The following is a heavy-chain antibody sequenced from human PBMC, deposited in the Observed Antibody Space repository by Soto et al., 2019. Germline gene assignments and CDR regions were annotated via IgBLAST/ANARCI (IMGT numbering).Heavy chain of an antibody. V-gene: IGHV3-23*01. CDR1: GFGFTFSTSA. D-gene: IGHD2-2*01. Sequence: GGSLRLSCAASGFGFTFSTSAMSWVRQAPGKGLEWVSTFRESGGTTHYANSVKGRFTISRDTSKNMLYLQMNSLRAEDTAIYYCAKDPHGAIISPTHDYWGHGTLVTVSS. CDR3: AKDPHGAIISPTHDY. CDR2: FRESGGTT. J-gene: IGHJ4*01.